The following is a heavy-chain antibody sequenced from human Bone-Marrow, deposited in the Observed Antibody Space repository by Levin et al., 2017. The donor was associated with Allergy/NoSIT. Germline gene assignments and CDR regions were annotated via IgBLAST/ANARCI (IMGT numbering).Heavy chain of an antibody. CDR3: TKGQGSN. J-gene: IGHJ1*01. Sequence: PGGSLRLSCAASGFTFSDAWMTWVRHAPGKGLEWVGLIRKKSHGGTPEYAAPVKGRFTISRADSKNTLYLQMNSLTSEDTAVYYCTKGQGSNWGQGSLVTVS. CDR1: GFTFSDAW. CDR2: IRKKSHGGTP. V-gene: IGHV3-15*01.